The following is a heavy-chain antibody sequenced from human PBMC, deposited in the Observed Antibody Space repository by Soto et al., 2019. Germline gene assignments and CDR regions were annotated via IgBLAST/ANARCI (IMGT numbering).Heavy chain of an antibody. D-gene: IGHD5-12*01. CDR2: ISYDGSNK. V-gene: IGHV3-30*18. Sequence: PGGSLRLSCAASGFTFSSYGMHWVRQAPGKGLEWVAVISYDGSNKYYADSVKGRFTISRDNSKNTLYLQMNSLRAEDTAVYYCAKDLRGYSGYEDFDYWGQGTLVTVSS. J-gene: IGHJ4*02. CDR1: GFTFSSYG. CDR3: AKDLRGYSGYEDFDY.